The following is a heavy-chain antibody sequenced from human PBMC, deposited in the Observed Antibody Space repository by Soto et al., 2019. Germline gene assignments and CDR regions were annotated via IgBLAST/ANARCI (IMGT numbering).Heavy chain of an antibody. D-gene: IGHD3-10*01. CDR1: GFSVSSSH. CDR3: AKLGPYDSESYSFRYNWIDP. CDR2: IYSGGTT. J-gene: IGHJ5*02. Sequence: EVRLVDSGGGLIQPGGSLRLSCAASGFSVSSSHMIWVRQAPGKGLEWVSVIYSGGTTYYAVSVKGRFTLSRDKSKNTVFLLMDSLRTEDTAVYHCAKLGPYDSESYSFRYNWIDPWGQGTLVTVSS. V-gene: IGHV3-53*01.